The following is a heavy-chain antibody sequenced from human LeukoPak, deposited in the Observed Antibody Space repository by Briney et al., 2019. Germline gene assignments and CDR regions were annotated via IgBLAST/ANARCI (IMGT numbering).Heavy chain of an antibody. CDR3: ARDWTATVPKPYYYYYGMDV. CDR2: ISAYNGNT. D-gene: IGHD4-17*01. Sequence: GASVKLSCKASGYTFTSYGISWVRQAPGQGLEWMGWISAYNGNTNYAQKLQGRVTMTTDTSTSTAYMELRSLRSDDTAVYYCARDWTATVPKPYYYYYGMDVWGHRTTVTVSS. V-gene: IGHV1-18*01. CDR1: GYTFTSYG. J-gene: IGHJ6*02.